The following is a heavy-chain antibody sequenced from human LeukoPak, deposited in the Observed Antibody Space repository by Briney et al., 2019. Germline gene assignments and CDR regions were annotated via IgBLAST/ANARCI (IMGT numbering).Heavy chain of an antibody. J-gene: IGHJ4*02. CDR2: VYHSGSI. V-gene: IGHV4-59*01. Sequence: PSETLSLTCTVSGGSISSYSWYWIRQSPGKGLEWIGRVYHSGSINYNPSLKSRVTISVDTSKNQFSLNLSSVTAADTAVYYCVSSYGGYVLDYWGQGTLVIVSS. CDR1: GGSISSYS. D-gene: IGHD5-12*01. CDR3: VSSYGGYVLDY.